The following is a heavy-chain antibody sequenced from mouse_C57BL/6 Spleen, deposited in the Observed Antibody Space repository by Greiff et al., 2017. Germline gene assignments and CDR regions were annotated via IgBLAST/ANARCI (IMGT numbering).Heavy chain of an antibody. D-gene: IGHD2-4*01. V-gene: IGHV1-78*01. CDR1: GYTFTDHT. J-gene: IGHJ2*01. CDR2: IYPRDGST. CDR3: ARRGDYDYDVGYFDY. Sequence: QVQLQQSDAELVKPGASVKISCKVSGYTFTDHTIHWMKQRPEQGLEWIGYIYPRDGSTKYNEKFKGKATLTADKSSSTAYMQLNSLTSEDSAGYYFARRGDYDYDVGYFDYWGQGTTLTVSS.